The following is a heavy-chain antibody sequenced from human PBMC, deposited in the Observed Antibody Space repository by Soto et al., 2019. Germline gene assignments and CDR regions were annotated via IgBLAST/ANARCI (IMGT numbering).Heavy chain of an antibody. Sequence: ASVKVSCKASGYTFTSYYMHWVRQAPGQGLEWMGIVNPSGGSTSYAQKFQGRVTMTRDTSTSTVYMELSSLRSEDTAVYYCARGPDGSKAAEYYYYGMDVWGQGTTVTVSS. D-gene: IGHD6-6*01. CDR2: VNPSGGST. CDR1: GYTFTSYY. J-gene: IGHJ6*02. V-gene: IGHV1-46*01. CDR3: ARGPDGSKAAEYYYYGMDV.